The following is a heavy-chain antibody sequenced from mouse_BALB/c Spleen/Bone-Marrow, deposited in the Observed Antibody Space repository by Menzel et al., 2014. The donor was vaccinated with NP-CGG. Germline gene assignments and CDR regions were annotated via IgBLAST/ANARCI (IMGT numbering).Heavy chain of an antibody. J-gene: IGHJ3*01. V-gene: IGHV2-9*02. CDR1: GFSLTSYG. Sequence: VKLMESGPGLVAPSQSLSITCTVSGFSLTSYGVHWVRRPPGKGLEWLGVIWAGGSTNYNSALMSRLSISKDNSKSQVFLKMNSLQTDDTAMYYCAREGGYYYGSRVAWFAYWGQGTLVTVSA. CDR3: AREGGYYYGSRVAWFAY. CDR2: IWAGGST. D-gene: IGHD1-1*01.